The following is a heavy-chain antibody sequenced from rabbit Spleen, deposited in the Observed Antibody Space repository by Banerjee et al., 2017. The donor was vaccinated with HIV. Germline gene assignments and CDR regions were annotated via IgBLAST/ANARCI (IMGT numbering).Heavy chain of an antibody. CDR3: VRDLGYDDYSEKGYFNL. D-gene: IGHD2-1*01. V-gene: IGHV1S47*01. J-gene: IGHJ4*01. CDR1: GFDFSNYG. Sequence: QEQLVESGGGLVQPGGSLKLSCKASGFDFSNYGVSWVRQAPGKGLEWIGYIEPIFGRTYCANWVNGRFTVSSHNAQNTLYLQLNSLTAADTATYFCVRDLGYDDYSEKGYFNLWGPGTLVTVS. CDR2: IEPIFGRT.